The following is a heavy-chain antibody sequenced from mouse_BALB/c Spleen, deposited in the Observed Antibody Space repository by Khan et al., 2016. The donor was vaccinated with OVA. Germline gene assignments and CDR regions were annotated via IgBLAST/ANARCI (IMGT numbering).Heavy chain of an antibody. CDR3: ARQPYYYYYVMDY. D-gene: IGHD2-10*01. J-gene: IGHJ4*01. CDR2: IWSDGST. V-gene: IGHV2-6-1*01. Sequence: QVQLKESGPALVAPSQSLSITCTISGFSLTDYGVHWVRQPPGKGLEWLVVIWSDGSTTYNSALKSRLSISKDNSKSQVFLKMNSLQTDDTAVYYCARQPYYYYYVMDYWGQGTSVTVA. CDR1: GFSLTDYG.